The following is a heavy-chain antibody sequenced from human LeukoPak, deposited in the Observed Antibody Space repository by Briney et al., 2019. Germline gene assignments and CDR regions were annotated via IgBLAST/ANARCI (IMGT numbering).Heavy chain of an antibody. Sequence: PSETLSLTCTVSGGSISSSSYYWGWIRQPPGKGLEWIGSIYYSGSTYYNPSLKSRVTISVDTSKNQFSLKLSSVTAADTAVYYCARLYGVAFDIWGQGTMVTVSS. J-gene: IGHJ3*02. CDR3: ARLYGVAFDI. D-gene: IGHD3-16*01. CDR2: IYYSGST. V-gene: IGHV4-39*01. CDR1: GGSISSSSYY.